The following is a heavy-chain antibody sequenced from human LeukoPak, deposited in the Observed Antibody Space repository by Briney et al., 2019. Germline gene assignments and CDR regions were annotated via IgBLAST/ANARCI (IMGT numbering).Heavy chain of an antibody. V-gene: IGHV3-30*18. CDR1: GFTFSSDG. CDR2: ISYDGSNK. J-gene: IGHJ4*02. CDR3: ANERFSAAAGYFDY. D-gene: IGHD6-13*01. Sequence: GGSLRLSCAASGFTFSSDGMHWVRQSPGKGLEWVAVISYDGSNKHYADSVKGRFTISRDNSKNTLYLQMNSLRAEDTAVYYCANERFSAAAGYFDYWGQGTLVTVSS.